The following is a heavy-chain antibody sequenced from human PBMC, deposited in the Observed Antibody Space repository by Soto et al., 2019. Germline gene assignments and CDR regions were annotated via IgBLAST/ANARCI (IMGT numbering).Heavy chain of an antibody. J-gene: IGHJ5*02. V-gene: IGHV4-34*01. CDR1: GGSFNTYY. D-gene: IGHD5-18*01. Sequence: QVQLQQWGAGLLKPSETLSLTCAVYGGSFNTYYWSWIRQPPGKGLEWIGEINHSGSTNYNPSLKSRVTLSVDTAKNQFSLKLSSVPAADTAGYYCARGWIPHTSSGQGTLVTVSS. CDR2: INHSGST. CDR3: ARGWIPHTS.